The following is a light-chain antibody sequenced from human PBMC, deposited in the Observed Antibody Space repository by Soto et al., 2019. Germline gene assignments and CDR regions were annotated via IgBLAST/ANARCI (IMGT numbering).Light chain of an antibody. Sequence: IQLTQSPSSLSASVGERVTMTCRASQGISTLLAWYQQKPGKAPKVLIYESSLLQSGVPSRFSASGSGTAFTLTISSLQPEDFATYYCQQDLRPPLTFGPGTKVDIK. CDR1: QGISTL. CDR3: QQDLRPPLT. V-gene: IGKV1-39*01. CDR2: ESS. J-gene: IGKJ3*01.